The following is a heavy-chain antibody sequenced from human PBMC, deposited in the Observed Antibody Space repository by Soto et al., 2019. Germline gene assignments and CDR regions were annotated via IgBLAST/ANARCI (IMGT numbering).Heavy chain of an antibody. CDR3: ARSQLSMVRGVYYFDY. D-gene: IGHD3-10*01. CDR1: GDSVSSNSAA. CDR2: TYYRSKWYN. V-gene: IGHV6-1*01. Sequence: SQTLSLTCAISGDSVSSNSAAWNWIRQSPSRGLEWLGRTYYRSKWYNDYAVSVKSRITINPDTSKNQFSLQLNSVTPEDTAVYYCARSQLSMVRGVYYFDYWGQGTLVTVSS. J-gene: IGHJ4*02.